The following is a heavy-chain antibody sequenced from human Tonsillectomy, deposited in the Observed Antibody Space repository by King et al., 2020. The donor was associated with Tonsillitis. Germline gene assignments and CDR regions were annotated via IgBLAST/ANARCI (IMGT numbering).Heavy chain of an antibody. Sequence: VQLVESGAEVKKPGESLTISCTGSGYSFTSYWIGWVRQMPGNGLEWMGIIYPGDSDTRYSPSFQGQVTISADKSISTAYLQWSSLKASDTAMYYCARRRGYSYEPYYFDYWGQGTLVTVSS. CDR1: GYSFTSYW. D-gene: IGHD5-18*01. V-gene: IGHV5-51*03. J-gene: IGHJ4*02. CDR2: IYPGDSDT. CDR3: ARRRGYSYEPYYFDY.